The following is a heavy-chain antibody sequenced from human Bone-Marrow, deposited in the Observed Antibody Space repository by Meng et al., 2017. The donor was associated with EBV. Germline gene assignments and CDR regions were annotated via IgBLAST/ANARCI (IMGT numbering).Heavy chain of an antibody. D-gene: IGHD4-17*01. V-gene: IGHV4-39*07. CDR3: VRGYDYGDYVDY. CDR1: CSSITTPNFY. Sequence: SGPGLWIPSDTRSPSCTCSCSSITTPNFYWGWIRQPPGKGLEWIGTFYSVTTTFYNPSLRSRLAISVDTSKNQFSLRLTSLTAADTAVYYCVRGYDYGDYVDYWGQGTLVTVSS. J-gene: IGHJ4*02. CDR2: FYSVTTT.